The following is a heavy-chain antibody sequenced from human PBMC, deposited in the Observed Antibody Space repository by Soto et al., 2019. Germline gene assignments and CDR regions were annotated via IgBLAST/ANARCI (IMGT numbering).Heavy chain of an antibody. J-gene: IGHJ4*02. CDR2: ISSSSSYI. CDR1: GFTFSSYS. D-gene: IGHD3-22*01. CDR3: ARSPSDLSSGYLAY. Sequence: PGGSLRLSCAASGFTFSSYSMNWVRQAPGKGLEWVSSISSSSSYIYYADSVKGRFTISRDNAKNSLYLQMNSLRAEDTAVYYWARSPSDLSSGYLAYWGQGTLVTVSS. V-gene: IGHV3-21*01.